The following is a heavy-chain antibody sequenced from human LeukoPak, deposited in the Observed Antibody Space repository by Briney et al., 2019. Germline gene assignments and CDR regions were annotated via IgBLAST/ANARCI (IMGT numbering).Heavy chain of an antibody. CDR2: IYYSGST. V-gene: IGHV4-39*02. CDR1: SGSISSTHFY. Sequence: PSETLSLTCTVSSGSISSTHFYWGWIRQPPGKGLECIGSIYYSGSTYYNPSLKSRVTISVDSSKNHFSLKLSSVTAADMAVYYCARAGRDGYNWIGWDSIFDYWGQGILVTVSS. CDR3: ARAGRDGYNWIGWDSIFDY. J-gene: IGHJ4*02. D-gene: IGHD5-24*01.